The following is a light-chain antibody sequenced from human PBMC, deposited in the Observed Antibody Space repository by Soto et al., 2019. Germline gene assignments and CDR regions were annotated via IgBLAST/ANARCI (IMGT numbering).Light chain of an antibody. CDR1: QSVTGNY. Sequence: EAVLTQCLVILSLSSGVRSTLSCRGSQSVTGNYFAWYQHNPGQAPRLLIYGASIRSTGIPARFSGSGSGTDFTLTISSLEPEDFAVYYCQQYGGSLQTFGQGTKVDIK. CDR2: GAS. J-gene: IGKJ1*01. CDR3: QQYGGSLQT. V-gene: IGKV3-20*01.